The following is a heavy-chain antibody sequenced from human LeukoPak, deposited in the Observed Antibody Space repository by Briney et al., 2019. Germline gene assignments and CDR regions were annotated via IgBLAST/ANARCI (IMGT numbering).Heavy chain of an antibody. CDR3: ARDNRKWELLQALFDY. D-gene: IGHD1-26*01. V-gene: IGHV1-18*01. Sequence: ASVKVSCKASGYTFTSYGISWVRQAPGQGLEWMGWISAYNGNTNYAQKLQGRVTMTTDTSTSTAYMELRSLRSDDTAVYYCARDNRKWELLQALFDYWGQGTLVTVSS. J-gene: IGHJ4*02. CDR1: GYTFTSYG. CDR2: ISAYNGNT.